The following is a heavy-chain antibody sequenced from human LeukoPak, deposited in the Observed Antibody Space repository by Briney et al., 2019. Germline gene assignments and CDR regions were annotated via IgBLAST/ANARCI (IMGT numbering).Heavy chain of an antibody. CDR1: GGSISSGNYH. D-gene: IGHD6-19*01. J-gene: IGHJ6*02. CDR2: IYYSGST. Sequence: PSETLSLTCSVSGGSISSGNYHWGWIRQPPGKGLEWIGSIYYSGSTYYNPSLKSRVTISVDTSKNQFSLKLSSVTAADTAVYYCARLSSGSSLYYYYYYGMDVWGQGTTVTVSS. CDR3: ARLSSGSSLYYYYYYGMDV. V-gene: IGHV4-39*01.